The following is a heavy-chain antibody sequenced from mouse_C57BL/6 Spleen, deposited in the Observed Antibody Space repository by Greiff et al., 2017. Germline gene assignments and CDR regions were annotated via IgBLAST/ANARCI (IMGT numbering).Heavy chain of an antibody. CDR1: GYTFTSYW. Sequence: VQLQPGADLVKPGASVKVSCKASGYTFTSYWLHWVKQRPGQGLEWIGRIHSPDSDTNYNQKFKGKATLTVDKSSSTAYMQLSSLTSEDSAVYYGAIDGVSWFAYWGQGTLVTVSA. V-gene: IGHV1-74*01. CDR3: AIDGVSWFAY. CDR2: IHSPDSDT. J-gene: IGHJ3*01.